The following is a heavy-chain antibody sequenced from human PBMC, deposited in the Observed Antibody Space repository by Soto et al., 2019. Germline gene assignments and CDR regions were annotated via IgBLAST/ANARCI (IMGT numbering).Heavy chain of an antibody. CDR3: AKDGIAVAYYFDY. V-gene: IGHV3-23*01. D-gene: IGHD6-19*01. CDR2: ISGSGGTT. Sequence: PGGSLRLSCAASGFTFSTYAMSWVRQAPGKGLEWVSGISGSGGTTYYADSVKGRFTISRDNSKNTLYLQMNSLRAEDTAVYYCAKDGIAVAYYFDYWDQGTLVTVSS. J-gene: IGHJ4*02. CDR1: GFTFSTYA.